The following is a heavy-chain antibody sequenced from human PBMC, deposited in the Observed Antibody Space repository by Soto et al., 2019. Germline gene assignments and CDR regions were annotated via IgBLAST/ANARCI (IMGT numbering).Heavy chain of an antibody. CDR1: GYTFSNYY. Sequence: QMQLVQSGTEVKKPGASVKVSCKASGYTFSNYYVHWVRQAPGQGLEWMGIINPSGRSRSYAQKFQGRLTMTSDTSTSTVYMDLSSLRSEDTVVYYCARVEGGAVAGSPPDYWGPGTLVTVSS. CDR3: ARVEGGAVAGSPPDY. D-gene: IGHD6-19*01. J-gene: IGHJ4*02. V-gene: IGHV1-46*01. CDR2: INPSGRSR.